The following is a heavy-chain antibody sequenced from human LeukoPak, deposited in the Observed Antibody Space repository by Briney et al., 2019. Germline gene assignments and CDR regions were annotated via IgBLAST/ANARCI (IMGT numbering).Heavy chain of an antibody. CDR3: ARVWHCSGGSCYGEGVDY. CDR2: ISYDGSNK. CDR1: GFTFSSYA. V-gene: IGHV3-30-3*01. J-gene: IGHJ4*02. Sequence: GSLRLSCAASGFTFSSYAMHWVRQAPGKGLEGVAVISYDGSNKYYADSVKGRFTISRDNSKNTLYLQMNSLRAEDTAVYYCARVWHCSGGSCYGEGVDYWGQGTLVTVSS. D-gene: IGHD2-15*01.